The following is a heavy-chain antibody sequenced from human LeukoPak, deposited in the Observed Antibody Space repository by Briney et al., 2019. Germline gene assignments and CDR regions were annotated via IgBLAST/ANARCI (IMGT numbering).Heavy chain of an antibody. CDR2: INPNSGGT. J-gene: IGHJ2*01. CDR1: GYTFTGFY. V-gene: IGHV1-2*02. Sequence: ASVKVSCKASGYTFTGFYIHWVRQAAGQGLEGMGWINPNSGGTNYAQKFQDRVTMTRHTSISTAYMELSSLRSDDTAIYYCARPLTTSGWYFDLWGRGTLVTVSS. CDR3: ARPLTTSGWYFDL. D-gene: IGHD1-14*01.